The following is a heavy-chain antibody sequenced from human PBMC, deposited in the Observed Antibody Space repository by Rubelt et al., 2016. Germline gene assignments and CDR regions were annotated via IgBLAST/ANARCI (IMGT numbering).Heavy chain of an antibody. J-gene: IGHJ4*02. CDR2: IPYTGRT. CDR3: ARASRSRGQGGFDY. CDR1: GGSVSATSYY. D-gene: IGHD3-10*01. V-gene: IGHV4-39*07. Sequence: QLHLQESGPGLVKPSETLSLTCTVSGGSVSATSYYWGWIRQPPGKGLEWIGSIPYTGRTYYHPSLPSRVTISIDTSKNQLSLNLSSVTAADTAVYYCARASRSRGQGGFDYWGQGTLVTVSS.